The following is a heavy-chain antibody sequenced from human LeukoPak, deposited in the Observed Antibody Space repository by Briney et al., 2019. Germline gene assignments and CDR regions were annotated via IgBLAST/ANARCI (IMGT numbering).Heavy chain of an antibody. CDR2: ITTAGDT. Sequence: SGGSLRLSCEASGFTFSSNDMYWVRHATGKGLEWVSTITTAGDTYYSGSVKGRFTISRENAKNSLYLQMNSLRAGDTAMYYCAREGLPDAFDIWGQGTMVTVSS. CDR1: GFTFSSND. V-gene: IGHV3-13*01. J-gene: IGHJ3*02. CDR3: AREGLPDAFDI. D-gene: IGHD3/OR15-3a*01.